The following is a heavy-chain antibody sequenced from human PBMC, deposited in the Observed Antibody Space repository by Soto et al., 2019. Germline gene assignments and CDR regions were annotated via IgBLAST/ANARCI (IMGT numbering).Heavy chain of an antibody. Sequence: GGSLRLSCAASGFTFSSYGMHWVRQAPGKGLEWVAVIWYDGSNKYYADSVKGRFTISRDNSKNTLYLQMNSLRAEDTAVYYCARGNRVQLERRYYYYYGMDVWGQGTTVTVSS. CDR2: IWYDGSNK. CDR3: ARGNRVQLERRYYYYYGMDV. V-gene: IGHV3-33*01. J-gene: IGHJ6*02. D-gene: IGHD1-1*01. CDR1: GFTFSSYG.